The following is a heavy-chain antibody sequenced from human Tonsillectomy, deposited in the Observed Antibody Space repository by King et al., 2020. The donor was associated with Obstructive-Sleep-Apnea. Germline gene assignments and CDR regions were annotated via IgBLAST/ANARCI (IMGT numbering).Heavy chain of an antibody. D-gene: IGHD1-1*01. CDR1: GFRVDDYV. CDR3: ARGTGYFDL. V-gene: IGHV3-9*01. CDR2: ISWKSGRI. J-gene: IGHJ2*01. Sequence: VQLVESGGGLVHPGRSLRLSCAASGFRVDDYVMHWVRQGPGKGLEWVSGISWKSGRIGYADFVKGRFTSSRDNAKNALYLQMNSLRAEDTSLYYCARGTGYFDLWGRGTLVTVSS.